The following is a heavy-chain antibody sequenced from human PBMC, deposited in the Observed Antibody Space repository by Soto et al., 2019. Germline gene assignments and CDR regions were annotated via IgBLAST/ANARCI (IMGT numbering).Heavy chain of an antibody. CDR3: ATSYGSGFRAFDY. J-gene: IGHJ4*02. CDR2: VNPILSMS. Sequence: QVKLVQSGAEVKRPGSSVKVSCKASGDTFSFYSINWVRQAPGLGLEWMGRVNPILSMSNYAQRFQGRVTMTPDKSTSTAYMELSGLRSEDTAMYYCATSYGSGFRAFDYWGQRALVTVSS. CDR1: GDTFSFYS. D-gene: IGHD3-10*01. V-gene: IGHV1-69*04.